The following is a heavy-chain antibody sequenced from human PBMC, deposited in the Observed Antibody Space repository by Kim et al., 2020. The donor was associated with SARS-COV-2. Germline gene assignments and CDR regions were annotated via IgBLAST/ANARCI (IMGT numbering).Heavy chain of an antibody. V-gene: IGHV4-31*02. D-gene: IGHD6-6*01. J-gene: IGHJ5*02. CDR3: ARYSSSSETGWFDP. Sequence: YNPSLKSRLTISGDTSKNQFSLKLTSVTAADTAVYYCARYSSSSETGWFDPWGQGTLVTVSS.